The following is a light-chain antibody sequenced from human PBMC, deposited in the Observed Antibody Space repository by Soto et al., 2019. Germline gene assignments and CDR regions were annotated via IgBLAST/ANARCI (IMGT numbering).Light chain of an antibody. J-gene: IGLJ2*01. CDR3: ASYASSNTVL. CDR2: DVS. CDR1: SSDIGGYNY. V-gene: IGLV2-14*03. Sequence: QSALTQPASVSGSPGQSITIACTGTSSDIGGYNYVSWYQQHPGKAPKLMIYDVSDRPSGVSTRFSGSKSGNTASPTISGLQAEDEADYYCASYASSNTVLFGGGTKLTVL.